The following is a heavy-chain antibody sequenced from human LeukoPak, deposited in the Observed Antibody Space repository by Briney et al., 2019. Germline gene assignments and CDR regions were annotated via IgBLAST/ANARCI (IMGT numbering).Heavy chain of an antibody. CDR3: ARGEDADDYSNYSGPYYYYMDV. CDR1: GGSFSGYY. D-gene: IGHD4-11*01. J-gene: IGHJ6*03. V-gene: IGHV4-34*01. Sequence: PSETLSLTCAVYGGSFSGYYWSWIRQPPGKGLEWIGEINHSGSTNYNPSLKSRVTISVDTSKNQFSLKLSSVTAADTAVYYCARGEDADDYSNYSGPYYYYMDVWGKGTTVTVSS. CDR2: INHSGST.